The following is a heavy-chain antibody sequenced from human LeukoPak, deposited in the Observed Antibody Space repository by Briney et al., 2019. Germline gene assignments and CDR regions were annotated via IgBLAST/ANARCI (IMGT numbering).Heavy chain of an antibody. CDR1: GGSFSGYY. Sequence: PSETLSLTCAVYGGSFSGYYWSWIRQPPGKGLEWIGKISHGGSTNYNPSLKSRVTISVDTSKNHFSLTLSSVTAADTAVYYCARHTSMATRTNWFDPWGQGTLVTVSS. J-gene: IGHJ5*02. V-gene: IGHV4-34*01. D-gene: IGHD5-24*01. CDR3: ARHTSMATRTNWFDP. CDR2: ISHGGST.